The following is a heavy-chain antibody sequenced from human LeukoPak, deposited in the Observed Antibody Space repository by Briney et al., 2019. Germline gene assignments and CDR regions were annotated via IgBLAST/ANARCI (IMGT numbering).Heavy chain of an antibody. CDR1: GGTFSSCA. V-gene: IGHV1-69*05. D-gene: IGHD5-18*01. CDR3: ARDSDFRGYSYGYGENAFDI. J-gene: IGHJ3*02. Sequence: SVKVSCKASGGTFSSCAISWVRQAPGQGLEWMGRIIPIFGTANYAQKFQGRVTITTDESTSTAYMELSSLRSEDTAVYYCARDSDFRGYSYGYGENAFDIWGQGTMVTVSS. CDR2: IIPIFGTA.